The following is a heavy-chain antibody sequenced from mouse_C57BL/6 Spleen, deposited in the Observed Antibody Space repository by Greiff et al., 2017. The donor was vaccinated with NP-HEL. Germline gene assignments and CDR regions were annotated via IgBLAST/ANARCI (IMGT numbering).Heavy chain of an antibody. Sequence: EVKLVESGGGLVKPGGSLKLSCAASGFTFSDYGMHWVRQAPEKGLEWVAYISSGSSTIYYADTVKGRFTISRDNAKNTLFLQMTSLRSEDTAMYYCARGVNWAFDYWGQGTTLTVSS. CDR3: ARGVNWAFDY. CDR2: ISSGSSTI. D-gene: IGHD4-1*02. V-gene: IGHV5-17*01. J-gene: IGHJ2*01. CDR1: GFTFSDYG.